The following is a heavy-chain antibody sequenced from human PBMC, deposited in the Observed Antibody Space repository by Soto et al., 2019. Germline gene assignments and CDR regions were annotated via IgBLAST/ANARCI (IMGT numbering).Heavy chain of an antibody. J-gene: IGHJ3*02. Sequence: SVKVSCKASGVTFSSYAISWVRQAPGQGLEWMGGIIPIFGTANYAQKFQGRVTITADESTSTAYMELSSLRSEDTAVYYCARSAVAARPSDAFDIWGQGTMVTVSS. D-gene: IGHD6-6*01. V-gene: IGHV1-69*13. CDR2: IIPIFGTA. CDR3: ARSAVAARPSDAFDI. CDR1: GVTFSSYA.